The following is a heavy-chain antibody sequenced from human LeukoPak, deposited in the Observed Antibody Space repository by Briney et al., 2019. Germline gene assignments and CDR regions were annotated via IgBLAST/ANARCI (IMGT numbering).Heavy chain of an antibody. Sequence: GASVKVSCKASGYTFTGYYMHWVRQAPGQGLEWMGWINPNSGGTNYAQKFQGRVTMTRDTSISTAYMELSRLRSDDTAVYYCARVRYFDWLPHFDYWGQGTLVTVSS. J-gene: IGHJ4*02. CDR2: INPNSGGT. CDR3: ARVRYFDWLPHFDY. V-gene: IGHV1-2*02. CDR1: GYTFTGYY. D-gene: IGHD3-9*01.